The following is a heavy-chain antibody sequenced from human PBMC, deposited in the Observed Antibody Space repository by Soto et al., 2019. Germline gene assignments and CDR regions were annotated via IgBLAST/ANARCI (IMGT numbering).Heavy chain of an antibody. D-gene: IGHD3-16*01. Sequence: ASVKVSCKTSGYTFTTYSISWVRQAPGQGLEWMGWTNVYNGNTKYAQNLQGRVTMTTDTSTSTAYMELRSLRSEDTAVYYCARLKQDYAVAWGQGTLVTVSS. CDR1: GYTFTTYS. V-gene: IGHV1-18*01. J-gene: IGHJ5*02. CDR3: ARLKQDYAVA. CDR2: TNVYNGNT.